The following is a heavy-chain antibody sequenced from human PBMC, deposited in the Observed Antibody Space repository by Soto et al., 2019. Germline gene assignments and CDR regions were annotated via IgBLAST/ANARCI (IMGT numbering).Heavy chain of an antibody. V-gene: IGHV4-39*01. Sequence: PSETLSLTCTVSGGSISSSSYYWGWIRQPPGKGLEWIGSIYYSGSTYYNPSLKGRVTISVDTSKNQFSLKLSSVTAADTAVYYCARSIASSEDYYYYYMDVWGKGTTVTVSS. CDR2: IYYSGST. D-gene: IGHD3-3*02. J-gene: IGHJ6*03. CDR1: GGSISSSSYY. CDR3: ARSIASSEDYYYYYMDV.